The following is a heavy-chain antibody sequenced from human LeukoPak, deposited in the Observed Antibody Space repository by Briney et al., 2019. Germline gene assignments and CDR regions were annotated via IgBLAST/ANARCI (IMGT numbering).Heavy chain of an antibody. Sequence: GGSLRLSCAASRFTFSGYAMYWVRQAPGKGLEWVSCIDASGVNTYYADSVKGRFTISRNNSRNTLYLQMNSLRAEDTAVYYCAKGSGSGWYGWFDPWGQGTLVTVSS. CDR2: IDASGVNT. V-gene: IGHV3-23*01. CDR3: AKGSGSGWYGWFDP. CDR1: RFTFSGYA. D-gene: IGHD6-19*01. J-gene: IGHJ5*02.